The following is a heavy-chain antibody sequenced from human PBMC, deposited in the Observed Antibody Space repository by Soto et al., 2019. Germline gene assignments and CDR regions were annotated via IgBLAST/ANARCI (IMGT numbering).Heavy chain of an antibody. CDR1: GFTFSSYS. CDR3: ARGWGGDGYNSGWFDP. CDR2: ISSSSRTI. Sequence: EVQLVESGGGLVQPGGSLRLSCAASGFTFSSYSMNWVRQAPGKGLEWVSYISSSSRTIYCADSVKGRFTISRDNAKNSLYLQMNRLRAQDTGVYYCARGWGGDGYNSGWFDPWGQGTLVTVSS. V-gene: IGHV3-48*01. J-gene: IGHJ5*02. D-gene: IGHD2-21*01.